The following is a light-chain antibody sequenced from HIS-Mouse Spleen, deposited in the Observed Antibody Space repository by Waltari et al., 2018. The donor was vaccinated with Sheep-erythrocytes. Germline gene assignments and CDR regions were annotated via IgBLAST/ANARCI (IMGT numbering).Light chain of an antibody. CDR1: SSDVGGYNY. Sequence: QSALTQPRSVSGSPGQSVTISCTGTSSDVGGYNYVSWYQQHPGKAPKLMIYDVSKRPSGVPDGFSGSKSGNTASLTISGLQAEDEADYYGCSYAGSYNHVFATGTKVTVL. CDR2: DVS. CDR3: CSYAGSYNHV. V-gene: IGLV2-11*01. J-gene: IGLJ1*01.